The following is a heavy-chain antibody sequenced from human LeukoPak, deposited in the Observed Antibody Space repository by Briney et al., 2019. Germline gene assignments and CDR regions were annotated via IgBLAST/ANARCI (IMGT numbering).Heavy chain of an antibody. CDR3: ARGFCSGGNCLNFDF. CDR1: RFTFSIYT. D-gene: IGHD2-15*01. J-gene: IGHJ4*02. CDR2: VSTSSSTI. Sequence: GGSLRLSCAASRFTFSIYTMNWVRQAPGKGLECWSYVSTSSSTIYYADSVKGRFTISRDNAKNSLYLQMNSLRAEDTAVYYCARGFCSGGNCLNFDFWGQGTLVTVSS. V-gene: IGHV3-48*04.